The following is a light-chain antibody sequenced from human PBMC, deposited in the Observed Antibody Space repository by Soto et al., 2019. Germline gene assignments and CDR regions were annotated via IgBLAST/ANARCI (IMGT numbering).Light chain of an antibody. CDR3: QQYYDWPPLT. CDR1: QSISSR. V-gene: IGKV3-15*01. Sequence: ETVMTQSPATLSVSPGERATLSCRASQSISSRLAWYQQKPGQTPRLLIYGASTRATGIPARFSGSGSGTEFTLTISSLQSEDFAVYFCQQYYDWPPLTFGGGTKVEIK. J-gene: IGKJ4*01. CDR2: GAS.